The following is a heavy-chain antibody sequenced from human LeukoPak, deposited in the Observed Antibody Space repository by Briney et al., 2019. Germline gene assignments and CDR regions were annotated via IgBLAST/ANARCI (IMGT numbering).Heavy chain of an antibody. D-gene: IGHD5-18*01. J-gene: IGHJ4*02. CDR3: AMGYRSAYSWDS. CDR2: IKGDETST. CDR1: GFTFSSSW. Sequence: PGGSLRLSCAASGFTFSSSWVHWVRQAPGKGLAWVSTIKGDETSTKYADSVRGRFTVSRDNARNTLYLQLNSLRAEDTAIYYCAMGYRSAYSWDSWGQGTLVTVSS. V-gene: IGHV3-74*03.